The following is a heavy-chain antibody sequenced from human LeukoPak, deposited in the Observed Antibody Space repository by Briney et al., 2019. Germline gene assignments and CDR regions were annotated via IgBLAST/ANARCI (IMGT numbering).Heavy chain of an antibody. D-gene: IGHD3-10*01. Sequence: SETLSLTCAVSGDSISRNNWWNWVRQPPGKGLEWIGEINHSGSTNYNPSLKSRVTISVDTSKNQFSLKLSSVTAADTAVYYCARRGSRGRGVIIHWGQGTLVTVSS. CDR3: ARRGSRGRGVIIH. CDR2: INHSGST. CDR1: GDSISRNNW. V-gene: IGHV4-4*02. J-gene: IGHJ4*02.